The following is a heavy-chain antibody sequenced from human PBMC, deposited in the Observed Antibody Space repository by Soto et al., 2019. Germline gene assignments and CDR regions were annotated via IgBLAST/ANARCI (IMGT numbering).Heavy chain of an antibody. V-gene: IGHV1-69*13. J-gene: IGHJ6*02. CDR1: GGTFSSYA. CDR2: IIPIFGTA. D-gene: IGHD3-10*01. CDR3: AIYYYGSGSYYRRAHYYGMDV. Sequence: SVKVSCKASGGTFSSYAISWVRQAPGQGLEWMGGIIPIFGTANYAQKFQGRVTITADESTSTAYMELSSLRSEDTAVYYCAIYYYGSGSYYRRAHYYGMDVWGQGTTVTVS.